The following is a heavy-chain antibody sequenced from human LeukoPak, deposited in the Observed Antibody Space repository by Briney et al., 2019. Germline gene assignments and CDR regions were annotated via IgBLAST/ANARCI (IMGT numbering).Heavy chain of an antibody. V-gene: IGHV3-23*01. D-gene: IGHD5-12*01. J-gene: IGHJ4*02. CDR1: GFTFSAFA. CDR2: VTSGGST. CDR3: AKEIDGGYLFSPFDY. Sequence: GGSLRLSCAGSGFTFSAFAMSWVRQAPGKGLEWVSTVTSGGSTYYADSVKGRFTISTDNSKNTLYLQMNSLRAEDTAVYYCAKEIDGGYLFSPFDYWGQGTLVTVSS.